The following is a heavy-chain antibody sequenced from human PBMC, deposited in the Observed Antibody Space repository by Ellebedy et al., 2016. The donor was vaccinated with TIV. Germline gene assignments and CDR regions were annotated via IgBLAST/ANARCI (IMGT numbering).Heavy chain of an antibody. D-gene: IGHD3-10*01. Sequence: GESLKISXAASGFTFSSYAMSWVRHAPGKGLEWVSAISGSGGSTYYADSVKGRFTISRDNAKNSLYLQMNSLRAEDTAMYYCARINRGEDAFDIWGQGTMVTVSS. CDR3: ARINRGEDAFDI. CDR1: GFTFSSYA. CDR2: ISGSGGST. V-gene: IGHV3-23*01. J-gene: IGHJ3*02.